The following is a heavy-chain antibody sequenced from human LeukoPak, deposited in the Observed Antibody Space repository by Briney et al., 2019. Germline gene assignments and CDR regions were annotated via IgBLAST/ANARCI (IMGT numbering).Heavy chain of an antibody. V-gene: IGHV1-8*02. CDR3: ARGTYYYGSGSHQNWFDP. CDR2: MNPNSGNT. D-gene: IGHD3-10*01. CDR1: GYSFTGYY. Sequence: ASVKVSCKASGYSFTGYYMHWVRQAPGQGLEWMGWMNPNSGNTGYAQKFQGRVTMTRNTSISTAYMELSSLRSEDTAVYYCARGTYYYGSGSHQNWFDPWGQGTLVTVSS. J-gene: IGHJ5*02.